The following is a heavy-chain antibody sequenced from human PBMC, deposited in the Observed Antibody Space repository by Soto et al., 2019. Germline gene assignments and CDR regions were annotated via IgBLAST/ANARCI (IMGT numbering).Heavy chain of an antibody. CDR1: GFPFRSYG. J-gene: IGHJ6*04. CDR3: AKDVDSRGHHSESSYDGMDV. D-gene: IGHD2-15*01. CDR2: ISYDGSNK. V-gene: IGHV3-30*18. Sequence: PGGSLSLSCASSGFPFRSYGMQWVRQAPGQGLEWVAVISYDGSNKYYADSVKGRFNISRDNSKNTLYLQMNRLRAEDTAVYYCAKDVDSRGHHSESSYDGMDVWGKGNTVTV.